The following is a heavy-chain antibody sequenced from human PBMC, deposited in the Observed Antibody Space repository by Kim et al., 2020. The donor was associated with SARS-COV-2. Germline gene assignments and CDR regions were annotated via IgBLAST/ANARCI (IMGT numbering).Heavy chain of an antibody. V-gene: IGHV4-39*07. J-gene: IGHJ4*02. CDR1: GGSISSSSYY. D-gene: IGHD3-22*01. CDR2: IYYSGST. Sequence: SETLSLTCTVSGGSISSSSYYWGWIRQPPGKGLEWIGSIYYSGSTYYNPSLKSRVTISVDTSKNQFSLKLSSVTAADTAVYYCARESGGGVVVIPDYWGQGTLVTVSS. CDR3: ARESGGGVVVIPDY.